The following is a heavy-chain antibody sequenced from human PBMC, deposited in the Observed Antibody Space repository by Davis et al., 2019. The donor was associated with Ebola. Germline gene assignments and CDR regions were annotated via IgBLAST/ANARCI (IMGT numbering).Heavy chain of an antibody. J-gene: IGHJ4*02. V-gene: IGHV3-73*01. D-gene: IGHD5-18*01. CDR3: TTTSGDTASDY. CDR2: IRSKANSYAT. CDR1: GFSVSSDY. Sequence: PGGSLRLSCAASGFSVSSDYMHWVRQASGKGLEWVGRIRSKANSYATAYAASVKGRFTISRDDSKNTAYLQMNSLKTEDTAVYYCTTTSGDTASDYWGQGTLVTVSS.